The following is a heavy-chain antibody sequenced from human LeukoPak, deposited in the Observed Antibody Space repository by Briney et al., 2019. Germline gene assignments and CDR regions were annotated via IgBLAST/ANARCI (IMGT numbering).Heavy chain of an antibody. CDR3: ARSYSSSWYSSYWYFDL. D-gene: IGHD6-13*01. Sequence: GGSLRLSCAASGFTFSSYAMHWVRQAPGKGLEWVAVISYDGSNKYYADSVKGRFTISRDNSKNTLYLQMNSLRAEDTAVYYCARSYSSSWYSSYWYFDLWGRGTLVTVSS. CDR2: ISYDGSNK. J-gene: IGHJ2*01. CDR1: GFTFSSYA. V-gene: IGHV3-30-3*01.